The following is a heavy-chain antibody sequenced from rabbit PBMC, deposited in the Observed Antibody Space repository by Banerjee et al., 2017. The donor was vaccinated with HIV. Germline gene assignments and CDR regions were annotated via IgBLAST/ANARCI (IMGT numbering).Heavy chain of an antibody. CDR2: IGAGSSGTT. J-gene: IGHJ4*01. V-gene: IGHV1S45*01. Sequence: QEQLVESGGGLVQPEGSLTLTCKASGFTLSSYWMWWVRQAPGKGLEWIACIGAGSSGTTHYASWAKGRFTISRTSSTTVALQMTSLTAADTATYFCARDLAGVIGWNFDLWGPGTLVTVS. CDR3: ARDLAGVIGWNFDL. D-gene: IGHD4-1*01. CDR1: GFTLSSYW.